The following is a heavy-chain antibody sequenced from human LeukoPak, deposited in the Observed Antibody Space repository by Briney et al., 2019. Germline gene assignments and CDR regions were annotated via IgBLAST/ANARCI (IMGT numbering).Heavy chain of an antibody. V-gene: IGHV1-18*01. Sequence: ASVKVSCKASGYTFTSYGISWVRQAPGQGLAWMGWISAHNGNTNYAQKLQGRVTMTTDTSTSTAYMELRSLRSDDTAVYYCARGYYYDSSGYWPGEFDYWGQGTLVTVSS. CDR3: ARGYYYDSSGYWPGEFDY. J-gene: IGHJ4*02. CDR2: ISAHNGNT. CDR1: GYTFTSYG. D-gene: IGHD3-22*01.